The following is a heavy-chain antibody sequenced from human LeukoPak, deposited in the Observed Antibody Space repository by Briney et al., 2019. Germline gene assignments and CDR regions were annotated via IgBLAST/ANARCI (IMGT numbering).Heavy chain of an antibody. CDR3: TTSTSGS. CDR2: IKSQTDGGTT. D-gene: IGHD3-10*01. CDR1: GFTFSTYG. J-gene: IGHJ5*02. Sequence: GGSLRLSCAASGFTFSTYGMSWVRQAPGKGLEWVGRIKSQTDGGTTDYAAPVKGRFIISRDDSKNTLYLQMNSLKTEDTAVYYCTTSTSGSWGQGTLVTVSS. V-gene: IGHV3-15*01.